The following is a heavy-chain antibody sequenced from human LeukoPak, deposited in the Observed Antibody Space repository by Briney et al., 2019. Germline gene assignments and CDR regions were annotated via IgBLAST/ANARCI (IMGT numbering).Heavy chain of an antibody. D-gene: IGHD4-17*01. CDR3: ARDPFYGDADFDY. CDR2: IKSDGSST. V-gene: IGHV3-74*01. J-gene: IGHJ4*02. Sequence: GGSLRLSCAASGFTFSNYWMHWVRQAPGKGLVWVSSIKSDGSSTTYADSVKGRFTISRDNAKNMVYLQMNSLRAEDTAVYYCARDPFYGDADFDYWGQGTLVTVSS. CDR1: GFTFSNYW.